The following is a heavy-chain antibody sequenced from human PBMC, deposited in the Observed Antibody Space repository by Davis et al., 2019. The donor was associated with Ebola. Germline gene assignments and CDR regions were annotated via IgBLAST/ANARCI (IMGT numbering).Heavy chain of an antibody. Sequence: GGSLRLSCAASGFTFSGSAMHWVRQAPGKGLEWVSVIYSGGSTYYADSVKGRFTISRDNSKNTLYLQMNSLRAEDTAVYYCARDFGYYDSSGYYYWYYGMDVWGQGTTVTVSS. J-gene: IGHJ6*02. CDR3: ARDFGYYDSSGYYYWYYGMDV. CDR1: GFTFSGSA. CDR2: IYSGGST. V-gene: IGHV3-66*01. D-gene: IGHD3-22*01.